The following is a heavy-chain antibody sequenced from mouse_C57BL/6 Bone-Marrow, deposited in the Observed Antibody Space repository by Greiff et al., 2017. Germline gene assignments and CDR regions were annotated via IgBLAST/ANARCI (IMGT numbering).Heavy chain of an antibody. V-gene: IGHV1-50*01. J-gene: IGHJ3*01. Sequence: QVQLQQPGAELVKPGASVKLSCKASGYTFTSYWMQWVKERPGQGLEWIGEIDPSDSYINYNQKFKGKATLTVDTSSSTAYMQLSSLTSEDSAVYYCAGYGFAYWGKGTLVTVSA. CDR3: AGYGFAY. D-gene: IGHD2-2*01. CDR2: IDPSDSYI. CDR1: GYTFTSYW.